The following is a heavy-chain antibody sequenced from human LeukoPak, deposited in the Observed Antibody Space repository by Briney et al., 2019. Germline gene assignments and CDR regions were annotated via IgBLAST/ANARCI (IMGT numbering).Heavy chain of an antibody. CDR3: AKVVDSYYYGSGSYYNPPNYFDY. CDR2: ISGTDGSA. Sequence: HAGGSLRLSCAASGFTFSSYAMSWVRQAPGKGLEWVSVISGTDGSAYYADSVKGRFTISRDNSKNTLYLQMNSLRAEDTDVYYCAKVVDSYYYGSGSYYNPPNYFDYWGQGTLVTVSS. J-gene: IGHJ4*02. V-gene: IGHV3-23*01. CDR1: GFTFSSYA. D-gene: IGHD3-10*01.